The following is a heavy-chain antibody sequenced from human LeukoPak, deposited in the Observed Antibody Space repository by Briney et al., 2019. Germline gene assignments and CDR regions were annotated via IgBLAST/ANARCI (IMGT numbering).Heavy chain of an antibody. Sequence: SETLSLTCAVSGGFISSGGYSGSWIRQPPGKGLEWIGYIYHSGSTYYNPSLKSRVTISVDRSKIQFSLKLSSVTAADTAVYYCAREGSLSSSWYRNAFDIWGQGTMVTVSS. D-gene: IGHD6-13*01. J-gene: IGHJ3*02. CDR1: GGFISSGGYS. CDR2: IYHSGST. V-gene: IGHV4-30-2*01. CDR3: AREGSLSSSWYRNAFDI.